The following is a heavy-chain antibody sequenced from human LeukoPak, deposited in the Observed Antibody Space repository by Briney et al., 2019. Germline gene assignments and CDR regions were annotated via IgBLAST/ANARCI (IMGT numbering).Heavy chain of an antibody. V-gene: IGHV1-69*13. CDR3: ASIDEQWLVLDY. Sequence: AASVKVSCKASGGIFSSYAISWVRQAPGQGLEWMGGIIPIFGTANYAQKFQGRVTIIADESTSTAYMELSSLRSEDTAVYYCASIDEQWLVLDYWGQGTLVTVSS. CDR1: GGIFSSYA. CDR2: IIPIFGTA. D-gene: IGHD6-19*01. J-gene: IGHJ4*02.